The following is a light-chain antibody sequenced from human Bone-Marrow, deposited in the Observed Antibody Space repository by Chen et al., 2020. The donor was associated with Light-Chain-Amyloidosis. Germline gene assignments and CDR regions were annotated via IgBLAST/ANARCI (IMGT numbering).Light chain of an antibody. J-gene: IGLJ3*02. V-gene: IGLV3-21*02. CDR2: DVS. Sequence: SYVLTQPSSVSVAPGQTATIACGGNNIGSTSVHWYQQPPGQGPRLVVYDVSDRPPGIPERWSGSNSGNAATLTISRVEAGDEADDYCQVWDRSSDRPVVGGGTKLPVL. CDR1: NIGSTS. CDR3: QVWDRSSDRPV.